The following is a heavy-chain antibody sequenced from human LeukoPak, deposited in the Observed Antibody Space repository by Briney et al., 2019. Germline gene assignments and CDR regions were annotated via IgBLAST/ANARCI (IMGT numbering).Heavy chain of an antibody. D-gene: IGHD3-3*01. V-gene: IGHV4-39*07. CDR3: ARFIGGAIDY. CDR2: IYHSGNT. CDR1: GGSISSSSYY. J-gene: IGHJ4*02. Sequence: SETLSLTCTVSGGSISSSSYYWGWIRQPPGKGLEWIGNIYHSGNTYYNPSLKSRVTISVDTSKNQFSLKLSSVTAADTAVYYCARFIGGAIDYWGQGTLVTVSS.